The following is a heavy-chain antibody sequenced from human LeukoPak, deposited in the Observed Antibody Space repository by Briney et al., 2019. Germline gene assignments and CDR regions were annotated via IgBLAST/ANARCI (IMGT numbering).Heavy chain of an antibody. J-gene: IGHJ4*02. CDR1: GFTFSNAW. D-gene: IGHD6-19*01. CDR2: IKSKTDGGTA. Sequence: GGSLRLSCAASGFTFSNAWMSRVRQAPGKGLEWVGRIKSKTDGGTADYAAPVKGRFTISRDDSKNTLYLQMNSLKTEDTAVYYCTTPGYSSGWYDLDYWGQGTLVTVSS. CDR3: TTPGYSSGWYDLDY. V-gene: IGHV3-15*01.